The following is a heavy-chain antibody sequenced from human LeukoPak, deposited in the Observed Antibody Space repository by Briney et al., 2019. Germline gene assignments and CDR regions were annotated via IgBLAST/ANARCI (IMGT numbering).Heavy chain of an antibody. V-gene: IGHV3-7*04. CDR2: VKQDGSEK. CDR3: ARYGSIVAAGTFDY. J-gene: IGHJ4*02. Sequence: PGGSLRLSCAASGFTFSRFWMSWVRQAPGKGLEWVANVKQDGSEKYYVDSVKGRFTISRDNAKNSLYLQMNSLRAEDTAVYYCARYGSIVAAGTFDYWGQGTLVTVSS. CDR1: GFTFSRFW. D-gene: IGHD6-13*01.